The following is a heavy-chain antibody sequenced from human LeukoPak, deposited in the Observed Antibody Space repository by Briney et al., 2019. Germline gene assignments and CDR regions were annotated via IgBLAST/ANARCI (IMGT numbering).Heavy chain of an antibody. CDR3: ARERDAFDI. J-gene: IGHJ3*02. CDR1: GFTFSSYW. CDR2: IKEDGSEK. Sequence: PGGSPRLSCAASGFTFSSYWMSWVRQAPGKGLEWVANIKEDGSEKYYVDSVKGRFTISRDNAKNSLYVQMNSLRAEDTAVYYCARERDAFDIWGQGTMVTVSS. V-gene: IGHV3-7*01.